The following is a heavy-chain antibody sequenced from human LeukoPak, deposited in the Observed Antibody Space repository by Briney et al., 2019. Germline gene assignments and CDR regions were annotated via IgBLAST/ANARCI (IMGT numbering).Heavy chain of an antibody. V-gene: IGHV3-11*06. CDR3: ARTDGGYVSGGMDV. D-gene: IGHD5-12*01. CDR1: GFTFSDYY. Sequence: GGSLRLSCAASGFTFSDYYMSWIRQVPGKGLEWVSYISSSSSYTNYADSVKGRFTISRDNAKNSLYLQMNSLRAEDTAVYYCARTDGGYVSGGMDVWGKGTTVTVSS. J-gene: IGHJ6*04. CDR2: ISSSSSYT.